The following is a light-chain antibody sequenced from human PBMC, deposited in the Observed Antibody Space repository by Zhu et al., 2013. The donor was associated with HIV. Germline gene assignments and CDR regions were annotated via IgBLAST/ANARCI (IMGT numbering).Light chain of an antibody. CDR2: DAF. CDR3: QQAHSFPIT. CDR1: QSVDSDF. Sequence: EIVLTQSPATLSVSPGERATLSCRASQSVDSDFLAWYQQSPGQAPRLLIYDAFKRATGIPARFSGSGSGTDFTLTISSLEPEDFTTYYCQQAHSFPITFGQGTRLDIK. J-gene: IGKJ5*01. V-gene: IGKV3D-20*02.